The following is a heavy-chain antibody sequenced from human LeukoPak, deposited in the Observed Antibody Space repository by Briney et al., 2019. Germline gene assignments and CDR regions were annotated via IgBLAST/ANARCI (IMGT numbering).Heavy chain of an antibody. CDR3: ARDGDTAMILFAFDI. D-gene: IGHD5-18*01. J-gene: IGHJ3*02. Sequence: SETLSLTCTVSGGSISSFYWSWIRQPPGKGLEWIGYISYFGSTNYNPSLESRVTMSVDTSKNQFSLKLSSMTAADTAAYYCARDGDTAMILFAFDIWGQGTMVTVSS. V-gene: IGHV4-59*01. CDR2: ISYFGST. CDR1: GGSISSFY.